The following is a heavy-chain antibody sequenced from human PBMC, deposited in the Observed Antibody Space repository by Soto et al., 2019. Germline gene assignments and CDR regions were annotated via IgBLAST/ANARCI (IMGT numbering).Heavy chain of an antibody. J-gene: IGHJ4*02. V-gene: IGHV4-39*01. D-gene: IGHD2-15*01. CDR2: VDYSGST. CDR1: GGSISSSNYY. CDR3: ASKRYCSGGRCYDDY. Sequence: QLQLQESGPGLVKPSETLSLTCTVSGGSISSSNYYWGWIRQRPGKGLEWIGSVDYSGSTYYNPSSKSRVTISVDTFKNQFSLKLSSVAAADTAVYYCASKRYCSGGRCYDDYWGQGTLVTVSS.